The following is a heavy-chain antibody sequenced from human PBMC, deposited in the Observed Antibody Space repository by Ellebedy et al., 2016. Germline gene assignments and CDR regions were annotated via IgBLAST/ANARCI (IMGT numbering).Heavy chain of an antibody. CDR1: GFTFSSYG. CDR3: ARATGSSFGVGY. J-gene: IGHJ4*02. Sequence: GGSLRLSCAVSGFTFSSYGMNWVRQAPGKGLEWVSYINSSSSTIYYADSVKGRFTISRDNAKNSLYLQMNSLRDEDTAVYYCARATGSSFGVGYWGQGTLVTVSS. V-gene: IGHV3-48*02. CDR2: INSSSSTI. D-gene: IGHD6-13*01.